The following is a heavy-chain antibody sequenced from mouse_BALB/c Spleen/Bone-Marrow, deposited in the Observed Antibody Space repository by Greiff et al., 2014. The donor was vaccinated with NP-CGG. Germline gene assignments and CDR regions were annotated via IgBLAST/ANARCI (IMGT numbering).Heavy chain of an antibody. CDR2: INSGSGGT. CDR3: ARAITDAMDY. Sequence: QVTLKESGAELVRPGTSVKVSCKGSGYAFTNYLIEWVKQRPAQGLEWIGVINSGSGGTKYNEKFKGKATLTADKSSSTAYMQHDSLTSDDSGVYFCARAITDAMDYWGQGTSVTVSS. V-gene: IGHV1-54*01. CDR1: GYAFTNYL. J-gene: IGHJ4*01. D-gene: IGHD2-4*01.